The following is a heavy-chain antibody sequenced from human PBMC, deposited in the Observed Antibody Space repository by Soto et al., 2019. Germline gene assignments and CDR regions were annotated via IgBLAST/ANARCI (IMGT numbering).Heavy chain of an antibody. CDR1: GGSISSGGYY. J-gene: IGHJ4*02. D-gene: IGHD6-13*01. V-gene: IGHV4-31*03. CDR2: IHYSGST. CDR3: ARGGIAAAAPPDY. Sequence: QVQLQESGPGLVKPSQTLSLTCTVSGGSISSGGYYWSWIRQHPGKGREWMGYIHYSGSTYYNPSSNRRVTISVDTSKTRFSLKLSSVTAADTAVYYCARGGIAAAAPPDYWGRGTLVTVSS.